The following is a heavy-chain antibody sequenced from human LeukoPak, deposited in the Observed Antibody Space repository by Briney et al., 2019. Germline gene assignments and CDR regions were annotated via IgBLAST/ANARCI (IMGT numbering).Heavy chain of an antibody. J-gene: IGHJ5*02. CDR2: ISYSGST. V-gene: IGHV4-59*01. CDR3: ARGEYSSSSIWFDP. CDR1: GGSISRYY. D-gene: IGHD6-6*01. Sequence: SETLSLTCTVSGGSISRYYWSWIRRPPGKGLEWIGYISYSGSTNYNPSLKSRVTMSVDTSKNQFSLKLSSLTAADTAVYYCARGEYSSSSIWFDPWGQGTLDTVSS.